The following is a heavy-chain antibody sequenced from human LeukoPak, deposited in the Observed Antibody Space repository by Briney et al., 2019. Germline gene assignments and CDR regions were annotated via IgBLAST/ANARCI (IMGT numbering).Heavy chain of an antibody. D-gene: IGHD1-1*01. J-gene: IGHJ4*02. CDR1: GGSVSSGTYY. CDR3: ARDRVRGNANPYFDY. Sequence: SETLSLTCTVSGGSVSSGTYYWNWIRQPPGKGLEWIGYIYYSGSTNYNPSLKSRVTISIDTSKNQFSLKLSSVTAADTAVYYCARDRVRGNANPYFDYWGQGTLVTVSS. CDR2: IYYSGST. V-gene: IGHV4-61*01.